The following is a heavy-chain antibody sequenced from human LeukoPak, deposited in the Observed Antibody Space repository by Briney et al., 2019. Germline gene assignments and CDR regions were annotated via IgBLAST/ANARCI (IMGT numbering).Heavy chain of an antibody. CDR2: ISAYNGNT. Sequence: ASVKVSCKASGYTFTSYGISWVRQAPGQGLEWMGWISAYNGNTNYAQKLQGRVTMTTDTSTSTAYMELRSLRSEDMAVYYCARSYPGDYYYMDVWGKGTTVTVSS. CDR1: GYTFTSYG. V-gene: IGHV1-18*03. J-gene: IGHJ6*03. CDR3: ARSYPGDYYYMDV. D-gene: IGHD1-26*01.